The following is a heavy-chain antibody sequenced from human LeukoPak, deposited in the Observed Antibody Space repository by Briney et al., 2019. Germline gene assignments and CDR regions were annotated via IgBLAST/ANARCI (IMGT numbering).Heavy chain of an antibody. D-gene: IGHD6-19*01. CDR1: GGSISSSSYY. CDR2: IYYSGST. V-gene: IGHV4-39*07. J-gene: IGHJ4*02. Sequence: PSETLSLTCTVSGGSISSSSYYWGWIRQPPGKGLEWIGSIYYSGSTYYNPSLKSRVTISVDTSKNQFSLKLSSVTAADTAVYYCARGIPSTWYSSGWIREWGQGTLVTVSS. CDR3: ARGIPSTWYSSGWIRE.